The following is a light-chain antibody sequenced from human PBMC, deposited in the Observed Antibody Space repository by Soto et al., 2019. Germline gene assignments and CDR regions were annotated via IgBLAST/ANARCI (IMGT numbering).Light chain of an antibody. V-gene: IGKV3-20*01. CDR2: GAS. CDR1: QSVSSSY. CDR3: QLYGNSPP. J-gene: IGKJ5*01. Sequence: EIVLTRSPSTLSLSPGERATLSCRASQSVSSSYLAWYQQKPGQAPRLLIYGASSRATGIPDRFSGSGSGTDFTLTINRLEPEDFAVYYCQLYGNSPPFGQGTRLEIK.